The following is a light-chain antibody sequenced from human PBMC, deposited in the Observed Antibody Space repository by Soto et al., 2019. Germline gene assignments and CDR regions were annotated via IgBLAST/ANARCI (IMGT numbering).Light chain of an antibody. CDR2: GNS. CDR1: SSNIGAGYD. J-gene: IGLJ2*01. V-gene: IGLV1-40*01. CDR3: QSYDSSLSVVV. Sequence: QSVLTQPPSVSGAPGQRVTLSCTGSSSNIGAGYDVHWYQQLPGTAPKLLIYGNSNRPSGVPDRFSGSKSVTSASLAITGLQAEDEADYDCQSYDSSLSVVVFGGGTKLTVL.